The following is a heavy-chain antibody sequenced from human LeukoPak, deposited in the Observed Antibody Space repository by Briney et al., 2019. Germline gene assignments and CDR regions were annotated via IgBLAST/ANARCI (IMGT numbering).Heavy chain of an antibody. CDR2: IRSKANSCAT. D-gene: IGHD1-26*01. CDR3: TRHAADSGSYSYYYYYMDV. Sequence: GGSLRLSCAASGFTFSGSAMHWVRQASGKGLEWVGRIRSKANSCATAYAASVKGRFTISRDDSKNTAYLQMNSLKTEDTAVYYCTRHAADSGSYSYYYYYMDVWGKGTTVTISS. V-gene: IGHV3-73*01. J-gene: IGHJ6*03. CDR1: GFTFSGSA.